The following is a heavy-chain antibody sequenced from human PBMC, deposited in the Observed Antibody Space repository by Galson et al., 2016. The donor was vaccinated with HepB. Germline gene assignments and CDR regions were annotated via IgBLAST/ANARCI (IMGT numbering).Heavy chain of an antibody. CDR1: GYFFTDYY. J-gene: IGHJ4*02. D-gene: IGHD2-2*01. CDR3: ARAPVFGTAMPFDY. V-gene: IGHV1-2*02. Sequence: SVKVSCKVSGYFFTDYYIHWVRQAPGQGLEWMGWVNPNSGGTIYAQKFQGRVTMLRDTAISTAYMELGSLRSDDTAVYYCARAPVFGTAMPFDYWGQGTLVTVSS. CDR2: VNPNSGGT.